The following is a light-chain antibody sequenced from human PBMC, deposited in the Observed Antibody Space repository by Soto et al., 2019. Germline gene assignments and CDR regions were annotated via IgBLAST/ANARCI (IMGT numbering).Light chain of an antibody. Sequence: EIVMTQSPATLSVSPGDRATLSCRASQSVSSNLAWYQQKPGQAPRLLIYGASTSATGIPARFSGSGSGTDFTLTISSPLSEDFAVYYCQQYNDCPPYTFVQGTNLEIK. CDR3: QQYNDCPPYT. CDR2: GAS. V-gene: IGKV3-15*01. CDR1: QSVSSN. J-gene: IGKJ2*01.